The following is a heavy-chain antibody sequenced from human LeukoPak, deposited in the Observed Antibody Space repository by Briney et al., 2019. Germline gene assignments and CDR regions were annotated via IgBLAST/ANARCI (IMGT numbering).Heavy chain of an antibody. CDR2: MSPNSGDT. D-gene: IGHD7-27*01. CDR1: GYTFTSYD. V-gene: IGHV1-8*01. CDR3: ARGPPNWGYDY. J-gene: IGHJ4*02. Sequence: GASVKVSCTASGYTFTSYDLNWVRQATGQRPEWMGWMSPNSGDTGYAQKFQDRVTMTRNTSISTAYMELSSLRSDDTAVYYCARGPPNWGYDYWGPGTLVTVSS.